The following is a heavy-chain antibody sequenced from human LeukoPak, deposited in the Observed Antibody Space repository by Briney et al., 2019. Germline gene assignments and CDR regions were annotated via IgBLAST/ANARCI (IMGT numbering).Heavy chain of an antibody. J-gene: IGHJ2*01. Sequence: GGTLRLSCAASGSTFTSYGMSGVRQAPGKGLEGVSTITGISTSTYDADSVKGRFTISRDNSKNTLYLQMNSLRAEDTAVYYCAKGFYGSRYWYFDRWGRGTLVTVSS. CDR3: AKGFYGSRYWYFDR. D-gene: IGHD3-10*01. CDR1: GSTFTSYG. V-gene: IGHV3-23*01. CDR2: ITGISTST.